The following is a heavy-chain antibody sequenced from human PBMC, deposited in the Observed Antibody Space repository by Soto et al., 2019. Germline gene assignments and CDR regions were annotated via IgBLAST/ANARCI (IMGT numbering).Heavy chain of an antibody. J-gene: IGHJ4*02. V-gene: IGHV3-53*01. CDR3: ARQYNGDYPFDY. CDR2: IYSGGST. CDR1: GLTVSKNY. Sequence: EVQLVESGGGLIQPGGSLRLSCAASGLTVSKNYMNWLRQAPGKGLEWVSVIYSGGSTYYGDSVKGRFIIYRDNSKDTVYLQMNSLSAEDTAVYYCARQYNGDYPFDYWGQGTLVTVSS. D-gene: IGHD4-17*01.